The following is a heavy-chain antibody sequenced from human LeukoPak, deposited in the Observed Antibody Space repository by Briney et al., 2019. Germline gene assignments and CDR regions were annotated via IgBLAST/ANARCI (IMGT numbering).Heavy chain of an antibody. V-gene: IGHV4-30-4*08. Sequence: SQTLSLTCTVSGGSISSGDYYWSWIRQPPGKGLEWIGYIYYSGSTYYNPSLKSRVTISVDTSKNQFSLKLSSVTAADTAVYHCAGYLRGSGSYYLDYWGQGTLVTVSS. D-gene: IGHD3-10*01. CDR2: IYYSGST. CDR3: AGYLRGSGSYYLDY. J-gene: IGHJ4*02. CDR1: GGSISSGDYY.